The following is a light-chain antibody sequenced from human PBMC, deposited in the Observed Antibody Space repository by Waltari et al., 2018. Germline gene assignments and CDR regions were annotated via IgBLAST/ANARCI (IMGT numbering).Light chain of an antibody. CDR3: QQYYSSPNT. Sequence: DIVMTQSPDSLAVSLGERAVINCKSSQSVFHTNDKNYLAWYQQKPGQPPKLLIYWASTRDSGVPDRFSGSGSGTDFTHAISSLQPEDVAVYVCQQYYSSPNTFGQGTKVEIK. J-gene: IGKJ2*01. V-gene: IGKV4-1*01. CDR1: QSVFHTNDKNY. CDR2: WAS.